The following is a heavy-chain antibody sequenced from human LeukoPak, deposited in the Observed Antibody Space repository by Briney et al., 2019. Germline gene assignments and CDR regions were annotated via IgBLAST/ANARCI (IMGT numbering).Heavy chain of an antibody. J-gene: IGHJ4*02. V-gene: IGHV3-30*18. D-gene: IGHD2-2*01. CDR3: GKDIVVVPAAMGRGVDY. CDR2: ISYDGSNK. CDR1: GFTFSSYG. Sequence: GGSLRLSCAASGFTFSSYGMHWVRQAPGKGLEWVAVISYDGSNKYYADSVKGRFTISRDNSKNTLYLQMNSLRAEDTAVYYCGKDIVVVPAAMGRGVDYWGQGTLVTVSS.